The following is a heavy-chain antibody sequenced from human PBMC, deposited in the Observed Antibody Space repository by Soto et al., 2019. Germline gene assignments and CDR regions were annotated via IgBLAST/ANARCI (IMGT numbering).Heavy chain of an antibody. J-gene: IGHJ4*02. CDR1: GFTFSSYA. CDR3: AKYRHYYDSSASTLDY. D-gene: IGHD3-22*01. CDR2: ISGSGGST. Sequence: GGSLRLSCAASGFTFSSYAMSWVRQAPGKGLEWVSAISGSGGSTYYADSVKGRFTISRDNSKNTLYLQMNSLRAEDTAVYYCAKYRHYYDSSASTLDYWGQGTLVTVSS. V-gene: IGHV3-23*01.